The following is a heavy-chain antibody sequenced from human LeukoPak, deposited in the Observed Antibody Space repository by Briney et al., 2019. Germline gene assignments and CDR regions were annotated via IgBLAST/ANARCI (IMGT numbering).Heavy chain of an antibody. D-gene: IGHD3-10*01. Sequence: SVKVSCKASGGTFSSYAISWVRQAPGQGLEWMGGIIPIFGTANYAQKFQGRVTITADESTSTAYMELSRLRSDDTAVFYCARVYYYASGRLDSWGQGTLITVSS. CDR2: IIPIFGTA. V-gene: IGHV1-69*13. J-gene: IGHJ4*02. CDR3: ARVYYYASGRLDS. CDR1: GGTFSSYA.